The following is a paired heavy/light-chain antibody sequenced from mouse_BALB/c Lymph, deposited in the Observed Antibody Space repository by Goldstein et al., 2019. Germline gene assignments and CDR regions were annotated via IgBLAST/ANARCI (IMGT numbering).Heavy chain of an antibody. D-gene: IGHD2-4*01. CDR1: GYTFTDYN. CDR3: AKRGGIYYDYGDYAMDY. J-gene: IGHJ4*01. V-gene: IGHV1-18*01. CDR2: INPNNGGT. Sequence: EVLLQQSGPELVKCGASVKIPCKASGYTFTDYNMDWVKQSHGKSLEWIGNINPNNGGTIYNQKFKGKATLTVDKSSSTAYMELRSLTSEDTAVYYCAKRGGIYYDYGDYAMDYWGQGTSVTVSS.
Light chain of an antibody. J-gene: IGKJ2*01. CDR3: QQRSSYPYT. V-gene: IGKV4-57*01. CDR1: SSVSY. Sequence: QIVLTQSPAIMSASPGEKVTMTCSASSSVSYMHWFQQKPGTSPKLWIYSTSNLTSGVPARFSGSGSGTSYSLTISRMEAEDAATYYCQQRSSYPYTFGGGTKLEIK. CDR2: STS.